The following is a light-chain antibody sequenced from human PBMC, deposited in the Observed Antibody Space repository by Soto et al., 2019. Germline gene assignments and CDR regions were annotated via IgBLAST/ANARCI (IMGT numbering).Light chain of an antibody. CDR1: QGISNY. Sequence: DIQMTQSPSSLSASVGDRVTITCRASQGISNYLAWHQQKPGKVPKLLIYAASTLQSGVPSRFSGSGSGTDFTLTISSLQPEDVATYYCQKYNSAPPGFTFGPGTKVDIK. J-gene: IGKJ3*01. CDR2: AAS. V-gene: IGKV1-27*01. CDR3: QKYNSAPPGFT.